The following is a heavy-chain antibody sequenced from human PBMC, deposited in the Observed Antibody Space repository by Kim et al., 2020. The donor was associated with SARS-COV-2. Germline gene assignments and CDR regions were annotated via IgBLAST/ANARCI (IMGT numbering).Heavy chain of an antibody. CDR3: ARHDGRGTGQDGFDV. D-gene: IGHD1-26*01. Sequence: SETLSLTCTVSGGSISNYYWTWIRQPPGQGLEWIGDIYYSGIRNYNPSLKSRVTISLDTSKNQFSLILTSVTAADTAVYYCARHDGRGTGQDGFDVWGQGTMVNVS. CDR2: IYYSGIR. J-gene: IGHJ3*01. CDR1: GGSISNYY. V-gene: IGHV4-59*08.